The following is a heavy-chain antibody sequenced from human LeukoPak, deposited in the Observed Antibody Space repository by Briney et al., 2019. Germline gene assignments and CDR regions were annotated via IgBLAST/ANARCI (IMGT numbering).Heavy chain of an antibody. Sequence: ASVKVSCKASGYTFTGYYMHWVRQAPGQGLEWMGWINPNSGGTNYAQKFQGRVTMTRDTSISTAYMELSRLRSDDTAVYYCARGPEVPAAIKEIWFDPWGQGTLVTVSS. V-gene: IGHV1-2*02. D-gene: IGHD2-2*02. CDR3: ARGPEVPAAIKEIWFDP. CDR2: INPNSGGT. J-gene: IGHJ5*02. CDR1: GYTFTGYY.